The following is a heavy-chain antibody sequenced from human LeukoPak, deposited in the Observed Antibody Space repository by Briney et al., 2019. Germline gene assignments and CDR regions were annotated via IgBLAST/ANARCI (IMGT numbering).Heavy chain of an antibody. D-gene: IGHD6-19*01. CDR2: ISSSSSYT. J-gene: IGHJ2*01. V-gene: IGHV3-11*06. Sequence: GGSLRLSCAASGFTFSDYYMSWIRQAPGKGLEWVSYISSSSSYTNYADSVKGRFTISRENAKNSVYLQMNSLRAGDTAVYYCAREIAVAGTWYFDLWGRGTLVTVSS. CDR3: AREIAVAGTWYFDL. CDR1: GFTFSDYY.